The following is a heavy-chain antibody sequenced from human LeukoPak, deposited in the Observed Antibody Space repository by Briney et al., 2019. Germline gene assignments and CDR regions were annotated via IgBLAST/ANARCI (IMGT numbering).Heavy chain of an antibody. J-gene: IGHJ4*02. V-gene: IGHV1-18*01. D-gene: IGHD3-3*01. CDR3: ASRSNKYYDFWSGYYTADY. CDR1: GYTFTSYG. CDR2: ISAYNGNT. Sequence: ASVKVSCKASGYTFTSYGISWVRQAPGQGLEWMGWISAYNGNTNYAQKLQGRVTMTTDTSTSTAYMELSSLRSEDTAVYYCASRSNKYYDFWSGYYTADYWGQGTLVTVSS.